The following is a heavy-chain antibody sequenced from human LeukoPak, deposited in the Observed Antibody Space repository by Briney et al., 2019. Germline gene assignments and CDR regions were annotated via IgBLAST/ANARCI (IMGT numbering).Heavy chain of an antibody. J-gene: IGHJ4*02. Sequence: GGSLRLSCAASGFTFSSYAMSWVRQAPGKGLEWVSVIYSGGNIYYMESVKGRFTISRDTSKNTLYLQMNSLRAEDTAVYFCAGRHCSGGGCYFAGADPFDYWGQGTLVTVSS. CDR2: IYSGGNI. D-gene: IGHD2-15*01. CDR1: GFTFSSYA. V-gene: IGHV3-23*03. CDR3: AGRHCSGGGCYFAGADPFDY.